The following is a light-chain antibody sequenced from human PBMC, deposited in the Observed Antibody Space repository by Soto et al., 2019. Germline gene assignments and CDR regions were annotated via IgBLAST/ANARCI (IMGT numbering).Light chain of an antibody. J-gene: IGKJ2*01. CDR1: QSVSSSY. Sequence: EIVLTQSPGTLSLSPGERATLSCRASQSVSSSYLAWYQKKPGQAPRLLIYGASSRATGIPDRFSGSGSGTDFTLTTSRLEPEDFAVYYCQQYGSSPYTCGQGTKLEIK. CDR3: QQYGSSPYT. CDR2: GAS. V-gene: IGKV3-20*01.